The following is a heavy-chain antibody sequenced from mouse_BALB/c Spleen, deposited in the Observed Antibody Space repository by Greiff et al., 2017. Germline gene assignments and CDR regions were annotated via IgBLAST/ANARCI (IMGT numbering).Heavy chain of an antibody. CDR3: ARHGDYDAMDY. Sequence: EVQVVESGGGLVQPGGSLKLSCAASGFTFSSYTMSWVRQTPEKRLEWVAYISNGGGSTYYPDTVKGRFTISRDNAKNTLYLQMSSLKSEDTAMYYCARHGDYDAMDYWGQGTSVTVSS. J-gene: IGHJ4*01. CDR2: ISNGGGST. V-gene: IGHV5-12-2*01. CDR1: GFTFSSYT.